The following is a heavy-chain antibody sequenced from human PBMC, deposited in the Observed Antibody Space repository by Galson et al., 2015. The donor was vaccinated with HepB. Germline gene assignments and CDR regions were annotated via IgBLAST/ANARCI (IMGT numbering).Heavy chain of an antibody. CDR3: ARDQGGSESYLSYYYGMDV. V-gene: IGHV3-48*03. D-gene: IGHD3-10*01. CDR1: GFTFSSYG. J-gene: IGHJ6*02. Sequence: SLRLSCAASGFTFSSYGMNWVRQAPGKGLEWVSYISSSSDTIHYKDSVKGRFTISRDNARNSLYLRMNSLRAEDAAVYYCARDQGGSESYLSYYYGMDVWGRGTTVTVSS. CDR2: ISSSSDTI.